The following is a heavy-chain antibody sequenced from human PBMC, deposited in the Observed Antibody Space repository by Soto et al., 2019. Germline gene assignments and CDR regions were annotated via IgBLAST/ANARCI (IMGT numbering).Heavy chain of an antibody. CDR1: GFTFSSYS. CDR2: ISSSSSTI. V-gene: IGHV3-48*02. Sequence: PGGSLRLSCAASGFTFSSYSMNWVRQAPGKGLEWVSYISSSSSTIFYADSVKGRFTISRDNAKNSLYLQMNSLRDEDTAVYYCARDLYYYDSGGYYYGGAFDIWGQGTMVTVSS. J-gene: IGHJ3*02. CDR3: ARDLYYYDSGGYYYGGAFDI. D-gene: IGHD3-22*01.